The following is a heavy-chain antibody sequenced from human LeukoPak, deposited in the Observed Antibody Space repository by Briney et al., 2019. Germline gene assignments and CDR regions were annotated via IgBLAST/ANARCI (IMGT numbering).Heavy chain of an antibody. CDR1: GFTFSSYS. Sequence: GGSLRLSCAASGFTFSSYSMNWVRQAPGKGLEWVSSISSSSSYIYYADSVKGRFTISRDNSKNTLYLQMNSLRAEDTAVYYCAKEFWGGGYGAPLDYWGQGTLVTVSS. J-gene: IGHJ4*02. CDR3: AKEFWGGGYGAPLDY. D-gene: IGHD3-3*01. CDR2: ISSSSSYI. V-gene: IGHV3-21*04.